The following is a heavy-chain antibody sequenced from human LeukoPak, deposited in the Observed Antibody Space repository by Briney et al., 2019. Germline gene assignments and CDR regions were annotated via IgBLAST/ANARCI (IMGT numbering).Heavy chain of an antibody. Sequence: GGSLRLSCAASGLSFSSYAMSWVRQAPRKGLEWVSAISGSGNSAYYADSVKGRFTISRDNSKNTLYVQMISLRAEDTAVYYCAKGLSNSRYYYMDVWGKGTTVTVSS. CDR3: AKGLSNSRYYYMDV. CDR2: ISGSGNSA. V-gene: IGHV3-23*01. D-gene: IGHD2/OR15-2a*01. CDR1: GLSFSSYA. J-gene: IGHJ6*03.